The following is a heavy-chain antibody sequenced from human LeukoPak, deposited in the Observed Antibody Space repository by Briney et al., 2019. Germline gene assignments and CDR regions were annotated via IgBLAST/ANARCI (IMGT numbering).Heavy chain of an antibody. J-gene: IGHJ4*02. D-gene: IGHD5-18*01. CDR2: ISSSSSHI. V-gene: IGHV3-21*01. CDR1: GFTLSSYS. CDR3: ARHSIQLWSIYYFDY. Sequence: GGSLRLSCAASGFTLSSYSMNWVRQAPGKGLEWVSSISSSSSHIYYADSVKGRFTISRDNAKNSLYLQMNSLRAEDTAVYYCARHSIQLWSIYYFDYWGQGTLVTVSS.